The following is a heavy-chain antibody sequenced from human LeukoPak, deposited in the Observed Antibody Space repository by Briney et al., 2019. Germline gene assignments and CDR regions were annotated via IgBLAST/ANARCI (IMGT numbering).Heavy chain of an antibody. J-gene: IGHJ4*02. Sequence: SVKVSCKAPGGTFSSYAISWVRQAPGQGLEWMGGIIPIFGTANYAQKFQGRVTITTDESTSTAYMELSSLRSEDTAVYYCATGVSSSLPDDYWGQGTLVTVSS. CDR3: ATGVSSSLPDDY. D-gene: IGHD6-6*01. V-gene: IGHV1-69*05. CDR2: IIPIFGTA. CDR1: GGTFSSYA.